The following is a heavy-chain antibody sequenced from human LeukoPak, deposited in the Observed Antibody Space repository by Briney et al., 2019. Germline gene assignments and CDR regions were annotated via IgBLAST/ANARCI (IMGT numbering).Heavy chain of an antibody. J-gene: IGHJ5*01. D-gene: IGHD6-13*01. V-gene: IGHV4-4*07. CDR1: GDSISTYY. CDR3: ATYSSNLGCLDS. Sequence: SETLSLTCTVSGDSISTYYWSWIRQPADERLEWIGRIYTIGSPNYNPSLKSRVTMSLDTSKNQFSLKLTSVTAADTAVYYCATYSSNLGCLDSWGQGTLVTVSS. CDR2: IYTIGSP.